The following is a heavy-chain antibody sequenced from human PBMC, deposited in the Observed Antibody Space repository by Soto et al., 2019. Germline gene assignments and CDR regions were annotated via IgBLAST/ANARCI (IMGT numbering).Heavy chain of an antibody. D-gene: IGHD2-2*01. CDR3: ASADYCSSTSCRDWFDP. CDR2: IIPIFGTA. CDR1: GGTFSSYA. Sequence: ASVKVSCKASGGTFSSYAISWVRQAPGQGLEWMGGIIPIFGTANYAQKFQGRVTITADESTSTAYMELSSLRSEDTAVHYCASADYCSSTSCRDWFDPWGQGTLVTVSS. J-gene: IGHJ5*02. V-gene: IGHV1-69*13.